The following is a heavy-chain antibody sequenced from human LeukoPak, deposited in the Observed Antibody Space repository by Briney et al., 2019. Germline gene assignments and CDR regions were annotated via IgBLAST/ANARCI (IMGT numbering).Heavy chain of an antibody. V-gene: IGHV3-11*01. J-gene: IGHJ4*02. CDR3: ARADRNYYDSSGYYHFDY. Sequence: PGGSLRLSCAASGFTFSDYYMSWIRQAPGKGLEWVSYISSSGSTIYYADSVKGRFTISRDNAKNSLYLQMNSLRAEDTAVYYWARADRNYYDSSGYYHFDYWGQGTLVTVSS. CDR1: GFTFSDYY. CDR2: ISSSGSTI. D-gene: IGHD3-22*01.